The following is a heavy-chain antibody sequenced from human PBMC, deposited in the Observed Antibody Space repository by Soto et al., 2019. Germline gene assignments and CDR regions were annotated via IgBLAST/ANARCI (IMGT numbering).Heavy chain of an antibody. CDR2: ISRDGGTK. V-gene: IGHV3-30*03. J-gene: IGHJ4*02. D-gene: IGHD2-21*01. Sequence: QVQLVESGGGVVQPGRSLRLSCAVSGFTVSTYGMHWVRQAPGKGLEWVAVISRDGGTKYYADSVKGRLTISRDNSRNTLFLEMNSVRGDDMAVYYCAGEVTSGYWGQGTLVTVSS. CDR1: GFTVSTYG. CDR3: AGEVTSGY.